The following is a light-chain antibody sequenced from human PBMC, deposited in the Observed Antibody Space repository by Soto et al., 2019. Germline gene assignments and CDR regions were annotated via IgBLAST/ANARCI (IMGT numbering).Light chain of an antibody. Sequence: QSALTQPVSVSGSPGQSITISCTGTSSDVGGYSYVSWYQQHPGKAPKLMIYEVSNRPSGVSNRFSGSKSGNTASLTISGLQAEDEADYSCSSFSSSSTLVVFGGGTKLTVL. CDR3: SSFSSSSTLVV. CDR2: EVS. J-gene: IGLJ2*01. CDR1: SSDVGGYSY. V-gene: IGLV2-14*01.